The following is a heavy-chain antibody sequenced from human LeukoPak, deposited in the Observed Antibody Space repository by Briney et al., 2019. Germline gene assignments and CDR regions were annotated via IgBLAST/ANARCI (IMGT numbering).Heavy chain of an antibody. V-gene: IGHV1-24*01. CDR1: GYTLTELS. Sequence: ASVKVSCKVSGYTLTELSMHWVRQAPGKGLEWMGGFDPEDGETIYAQKFQGRVTMTEDTSTDTAYMELSSLRSEDTAAYYCTTEHNYYDSSGYFAYFDYWGQGTLVTVSS. CDR3: TTEHNYYDSSGYFAYFDY. CDR2: FDPEDGET. D-gene: IGHD3-22*01. J-gene: IGHJ4*02.